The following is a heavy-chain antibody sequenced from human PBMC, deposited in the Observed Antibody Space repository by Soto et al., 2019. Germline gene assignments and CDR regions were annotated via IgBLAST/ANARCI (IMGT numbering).Heavy chain of an antibody. CDR1: GGSVSSGSYC. D-gene: IGHD6-19*01. CDR3: ARWGVAVAGLFDS. Sequence: GSLRLSCTVSGGSVSSGSYCWSWIRQPPGKGLEWVGYIYYSGSTNYNPSLKSRVTISVDSSKNQFSLKLSSVTAADTAVYYCARWGVAVAGLFDSWGQGTLVTVSS. CDR2: IYYSGST. V-gene: IGHV4-61*01. J-gene: IGHJ4*02.